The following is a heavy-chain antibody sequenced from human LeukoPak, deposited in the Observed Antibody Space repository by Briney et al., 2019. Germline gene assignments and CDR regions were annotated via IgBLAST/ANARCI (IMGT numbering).Heavy chain of an antibody. D-gene: IGHD3-3*01. CDR2: ISGSGGST. J-gene: IGHJ6*04. Sequence: GGSLRLSCAASGFTFSSYAMSWVRQAPGKGLEWVSAISGSGGSTYYADSVKGRFTISRDNSNNTLYLQMGSLRAEDMAVYYCARDSYDFWSGWGALDVWGRGTTVTVSS. CDR3: ARDSYDFWSGWGALDV. V-gene: IGHV3-23*01. CDR1: GFTFSSYA.